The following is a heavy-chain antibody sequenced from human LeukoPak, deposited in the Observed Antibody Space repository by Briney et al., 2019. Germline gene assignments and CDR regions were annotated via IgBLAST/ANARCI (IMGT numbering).Heavy chain of an antibody. CDR1: GYTFTSYY. D-gene: IGHD1-26*01. V-gene: IGHV1-18*04. CDR2: ISAYNGNT. CDR3: ASGSYVDAFDI. Sequence: ASVKVSCKASGYTFTSYYMHWVRQAPGQGLEWMGWISAYNGNTNYAQKLQGRVTMTTDTSTSTAYMELRSLRSDDTAVYYCASGSYVDAFDIWGQGTMVTVSS. J-gene: IGHJ3*02.